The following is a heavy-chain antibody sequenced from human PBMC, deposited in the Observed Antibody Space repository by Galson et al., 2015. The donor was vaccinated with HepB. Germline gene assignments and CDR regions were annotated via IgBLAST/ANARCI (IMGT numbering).Heavy chain of an antibody. J-gene: IGHJ4*02. Sequence: SLRLSCAASGFTFSSYAMSWVRQAPGKGLEWVSAISGSGGSTYYADSVKGRFTISRDNSKNTLYLQMNSLRAEDTAVYYCAKSRSGSGSHWGGRSCFDYWGQGTLVTVSS. D-gene: IGHD3-10*01. V-gene: IGHV3-23*01. CDR3: AKSRSGSGSHWGGRSCFDY. CDR1: GFTFSSYA. CDR2: ISGSGGST.